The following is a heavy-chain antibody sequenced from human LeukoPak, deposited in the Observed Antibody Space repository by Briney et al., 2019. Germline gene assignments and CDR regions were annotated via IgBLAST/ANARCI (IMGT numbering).Heavy chain of an antibody. Sequence: SETLSLTCTVSGGSISSTNWWSWVRQPPGKGLEWIAEIFHSGSTYYNPSLKSRVTISVDTSKNQFSLKLSSVTAADTAVYYCARGKIAYYAPAIQSRSIYFDYWGQGTLVTVSS. J-gene: IGHJ4*02. CDR1: GGSISSTNW. V-gene: IGHV4-4*02. CDR3: ARGKIAYYAPAIQSRSIYFDY. CDR2: IFHSGST. D-gene: IGHD3-22*01.